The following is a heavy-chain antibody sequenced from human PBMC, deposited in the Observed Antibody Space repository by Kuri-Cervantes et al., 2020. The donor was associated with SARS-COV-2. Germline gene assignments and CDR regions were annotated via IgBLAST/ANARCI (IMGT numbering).Heavy chain of an antibody. V-gene: IGHV1-8*01. CDR3: ARSVVAAASDWFDP. J-gene: IGHJ5*02. CDR2: VNPNSGNT. CDR1: GYTFNTYD. D-gene: IGHD6-13*01. Sequence: ASVKVSCKASGYTFNTYDINWVRQAPGQGLEWMGWVNPNSGNTAYAQKFQGRVTITRDTSISTAYMELSSLRSEDTAVYYCARSVVAAASDWFDPWGQGTLVTVSS.